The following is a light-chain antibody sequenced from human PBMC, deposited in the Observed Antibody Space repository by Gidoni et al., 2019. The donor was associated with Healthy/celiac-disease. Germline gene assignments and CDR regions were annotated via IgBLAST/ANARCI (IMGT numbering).Light chain of an antibody. Sequence: QSAPTQPASLPGSPGQPTTISCTGTSSDVGGYNYVSWYQQHPGKAPKLMIYEVSNRPSGVSNRFSGSKSGNTASLTISGLQAEDEADYYCSSYTSSSTRVFGGGTKLTVL. V-gene: IGLV2-14*01. J-gene: IGLJ2*01. CDR1: SSDVGGYNY. CDR3: SSYTSSSTRV. CDR2: EVS.